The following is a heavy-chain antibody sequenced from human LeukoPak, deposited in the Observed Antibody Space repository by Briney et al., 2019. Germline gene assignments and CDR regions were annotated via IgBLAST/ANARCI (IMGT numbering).Heavy chain of an antibody. J-gene: IGHJ4*02. V-gene: IGHV3-7*01. D-gene: IGHD3-10*01. CDR1: GFTFSSYG. CDR3: ARGPPPSFYYGSGSYYSLDY. CDR2: IKQDGSEK. Sequence: GGSLRLSCAASGFTFSSYGMSWVRQAPGKGREWGANIKQDGSEKYYVDSVKGGLTISRDNAKSSLYLQMNSLRAEDPAVYYCARGPPPSFYYGSGSYYSLDYWGQGTLVTVSS.